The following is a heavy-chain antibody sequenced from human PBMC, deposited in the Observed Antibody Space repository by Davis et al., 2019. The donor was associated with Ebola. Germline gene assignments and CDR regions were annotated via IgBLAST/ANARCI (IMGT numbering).Heavy chain of an antibody. V-gene: IGHV3-21*01. CDR1: GFTFSNYA. CDR2: ISSSSSYI. J-gene: IGHJ4*02. Sequence: PGGSLRLSCAASGFTFSNYAMSWVRQAPGKGLEWVSSISSSSSYIYYADSVKGRFTISRDNAKNSLYLQMNSLRAEDTAVYYCASATVTTGFDYWGQGTLVTVSS. CDR3: ASATVTTGFDY. D-gene: IGHD4-17*01.